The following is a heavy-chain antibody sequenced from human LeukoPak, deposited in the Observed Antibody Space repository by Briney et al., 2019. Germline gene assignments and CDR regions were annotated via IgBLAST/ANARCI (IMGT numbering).Heavy chain of an antibody. CDR1: GFTFANAW. V-gene: IGHV3-15*01. D-gene: IGHD2-15*01. CDR2: IKSRTSGGTT. CDR3: AKSGLNRFDY. J-gene: IGHJ4*02. Sequence: GGSLRLSCAASGFTFANAWMSWVRQAQGKGLEWVGRIKSRTSGGTTDYAAPVKGRFTISRDDSKNTLYLHMNSLRAEDTAVYYCAKSGLNRFDYWGQGTLVTVSS.